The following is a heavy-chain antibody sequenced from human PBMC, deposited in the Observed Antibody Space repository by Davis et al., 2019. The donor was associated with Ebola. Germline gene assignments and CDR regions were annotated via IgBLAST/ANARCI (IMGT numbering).Heavy chain of an antibody. CDR3: ARDQNWLRGDY. D-gene: IGHD5-12*01. CDR2: INSDGSTT. V-gene: IGHV3-74*01. Sequence: HTRGSLRLSCPVSGVTLRNYVMSWVRHAPGKGLVWVSRINSDGSTTTYADSVKGRFTISRDNAKNTLYLQMNSLRAEDTAVYYCARDQNWLRGDYWGQGTLVTVSS. J-gene: IGHJ4*02. CDR1: GVTLRNYV.